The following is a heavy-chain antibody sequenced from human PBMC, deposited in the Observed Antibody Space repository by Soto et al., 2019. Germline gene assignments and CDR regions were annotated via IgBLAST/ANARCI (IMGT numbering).Heavy chain of an antibody. Sequence: QAQLVQSGAEVKKPGASVKVSCKASGYTFTGYDINWVRQATGQGLEWMGWMNPNSGNTGYAQNFQGRVTMTRDNSITTVYMELTSLRDDDSAVYYCAGEKVGTTGIDFWGQGTLVTVSS. CDR2: MNPNSGNT. V-gene: IGHV1-8*01. D-gene: IGHD1-26*01. CDR3: AGEKVGTTGIDF. CDR1: GYTFTGYD. J-gene: IGHJ4*02.